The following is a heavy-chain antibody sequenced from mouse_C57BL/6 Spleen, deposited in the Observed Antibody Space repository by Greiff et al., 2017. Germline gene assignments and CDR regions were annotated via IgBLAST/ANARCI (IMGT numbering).Heavy chain of an antibody. CDR1: GFSFNTYA. Sequence: GGGLVQPKGSLKLSCAASGFSFNTYAMNWVRQAPGKGLEWVARIRSKSNNYATYYADSVKDRFTISRDDSESMLYLQMNNLKTEDTAMYYCVRHPTVVGYFDVWGTGTTVTVSS. V-gene: IGHV10-1*01. CDR2: IRSKSNNYAT. CDR3: VRHPTVVGYFDV. J-gene: IGHJ1*03. D-gene: IGHD1-1*01.